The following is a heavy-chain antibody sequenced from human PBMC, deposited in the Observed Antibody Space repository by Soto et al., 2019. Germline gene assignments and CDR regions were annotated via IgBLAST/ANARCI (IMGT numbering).Heavy chain of an antibody. J-gene: IGHJ6*02. Sequence: ASVKVSCKASGYTSTGYYMHWVRQAPGQGLEWMGWINPNSGGTNYAQKFQGWVTMTRDTSISTAYMELSRLRSDDTAVYYCARAARPGAYYYGMDVWGQGTTVTVSS. V-gene: IGHV1-2*04. D-gene: IGHD6-6*01. CDR3: ARAARPGAYYYGMDV. CDR2: INPNSGGT. CDR1: GYTSTGYY.